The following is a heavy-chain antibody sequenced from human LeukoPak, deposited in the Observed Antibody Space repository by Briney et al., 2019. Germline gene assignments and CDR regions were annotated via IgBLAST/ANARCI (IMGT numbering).Heavy chain of an antibody. J-gene: IGHJ6*02. V-gene: IGHV3-23*01. CDR2: ISGSGGNK. CDR1: GFTFSSYG. D-gene: IGHD3-10*01. Sequence: PGGSLRLSCAASGFTFSSYGMNWVRQAPGKGLEWVSTISGSGGNKHYADSVEGRFTISRDNSKNTVYLQMNSLRAEDTAIYYCAKLTSASGAYGVVVWGQGPTVTVSS. CDR3: AKLTSASGAYGVVV.